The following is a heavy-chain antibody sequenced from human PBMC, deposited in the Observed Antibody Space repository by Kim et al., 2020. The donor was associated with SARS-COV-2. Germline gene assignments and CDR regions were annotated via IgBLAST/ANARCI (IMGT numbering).Heavy chain of an antibody. Sequence: SETLSLTCTVSGGSISSYYWSWIRQPPGKGLEWIGYIYYSGSTNYNPSLKSRVTISVDTSKNQFSLKLSSVTAADTAVYYCARAKYCTNGVCHPALFDYWGQGTLVTVSS. CDR3: ARAKYCTNGVCHPALFDY. D-gene: IGHD2-8*01. CDR1: GGSISSYY. V-gene: IGHV4-59*08. J-gene: IGHJ4*02. CDR2: IYYSGST.